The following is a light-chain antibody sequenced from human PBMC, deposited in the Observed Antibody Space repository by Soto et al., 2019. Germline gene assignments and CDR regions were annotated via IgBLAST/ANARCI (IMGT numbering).Light chain of an antibody. CDR2: GAS. CDR3: QQYSKWPLA. J-gene: IGKJ4*01. Sequence: EIVMTQSPATLSVSPGARVTLSCSASQSVSSYLAWYQQKPGQAPRLLIYGASTGATGIPARFSGSGSGTEFILTISSLQSEDFAVYYCQQYSKWPLAFGGGTKVDIK. V-gene: IGKV3-15*01. CDR1: QSVSSY.